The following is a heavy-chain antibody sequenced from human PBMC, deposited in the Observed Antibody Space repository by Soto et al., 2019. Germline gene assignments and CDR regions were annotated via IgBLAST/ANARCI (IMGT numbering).Heavy chain of an antibody. D-gene: IGHD3-9*01. V-gene: IGHV1-46*01. CDR1: GYTFTRHY. CDR2: IHPNGSPT. CDR3: ARDRHDILTGYYMAPQAFDI. Sequence: ASVKVSCKASGYTFTRHYMHWVRQAPGQGLEWMGVIHPNGSPTVYAQNFQGRLVLTTDTTTSTVYMELSMLRSDDTAVYYCARDRHDILTGYYMAPQAFDIWGQGTMVTVSS. J-gene: IGHJ3*02.